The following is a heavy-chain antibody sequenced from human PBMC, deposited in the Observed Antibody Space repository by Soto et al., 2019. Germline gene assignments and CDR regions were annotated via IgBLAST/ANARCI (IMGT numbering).Heavy chain of an antibody. CDR3: ARQGYAAYDV. D-gene: IGHD5-12*01. V-gene: IGHV5-51*01. J-gene: IGHJ4*02. Sequence: PGESLNISCQVSGYSFTGYWIGWVRQMPGKGLEWMGIINPADSDTTYSPSFQGQVTISADKSISTAYLQWSSLKASDTAMYFCARQGYAAYDVWGQATLVTVAS. CDR1: GYSFTGYW. CDR2: INPADSDT.